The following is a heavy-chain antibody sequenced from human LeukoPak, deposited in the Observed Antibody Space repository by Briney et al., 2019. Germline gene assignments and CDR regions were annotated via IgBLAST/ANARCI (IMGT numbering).Heavy chain of an antibody. CDR2: INPSGGST. Sequence: GASVKVSCKASGYTFTSYYMHWVRQAPGQGLEWMGVINPSGGSTSYAQKFQGRVTMTRDTSTSTVYMELSSLRSEDTAVYYCARDATVTTGYFQHWGQGTLVTVSS. CDR3: ARDATVTTGYFQH. CDR1: GYTFTSYY. V-gene: IGHV1-46*01. D-gene: IGHD4-17*01. J-gene: IGHJ1*01.